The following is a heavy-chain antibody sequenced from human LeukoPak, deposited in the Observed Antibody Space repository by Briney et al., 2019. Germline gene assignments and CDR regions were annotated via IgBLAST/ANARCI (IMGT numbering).Heavy chain of an antibody. V-gene: IGHV3-7*01. CDR3: ARDPIVGDTGGGDY. CDR1: GFTFSSYW. Sequence: GGSLRLSCAASGFTFSSYWMTWVRQAPGKGLEWVSNINGDGSIVNYVHSVRGRFSIFRDNAKDALYLQMNSLRVDDTAIYYCARDPIVGDTGGGDYWGQGTLVTVSS. CDR2: INGDGSIV. J-gene: IGHJ4*02. D-gene: IGHD1-26*01.